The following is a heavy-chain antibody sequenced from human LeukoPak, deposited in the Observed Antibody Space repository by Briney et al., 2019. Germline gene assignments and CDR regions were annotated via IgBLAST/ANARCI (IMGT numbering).Heavy chain of an antibody. Sequence: KVSCKASGGTFSSYAISWVRQAPGQGLEWMGGIIPIFGTANYAQKFQGRVTITTDESTSTAYMELSSLRSEDTAVYYCARGPHSSGYYSMFDYWGQGTLVTVSS. CDR1: GGTFSSYA. CDR3: ARGPHSSGYYSMFDY. V-gene: IGHV1-69*05. D-gene: IGHD3-22*01. CDR2: IIPIFGTA. J-gene: IGHJ4*02.